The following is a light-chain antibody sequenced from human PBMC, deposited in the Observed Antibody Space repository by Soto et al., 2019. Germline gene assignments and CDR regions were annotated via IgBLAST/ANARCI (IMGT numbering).Light chain of an antibody. V-gene: IGKV1-39*01. CDR2: AAS. Sequence: DIQMTQSPPSLSASVGDRVTITCRAGQSISSHLNWYQQKPGKAPKLLIYAASTLQSGVPSRFSGSGSGTDFTLTISGLQPEDFVTYYCQQSYSSPRTFGQGTKLEVK. J-gene: IGKJ1*01. CDR3: QQSYSSPRT. CDR1: QSISSH.